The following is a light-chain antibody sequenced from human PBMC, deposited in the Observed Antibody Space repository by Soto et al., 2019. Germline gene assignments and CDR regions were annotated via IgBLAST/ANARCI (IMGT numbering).Light chain of an antibody. J-gene: IGLJ2*01. Sequence: QSVLTQPPSASGTPGQGVTISCSGSRTNIGTSYVYWYQQLPGAAPKVLIYSVNQRPSGVPDRFSGSKSGTSASLAITGLRSEDEADYFCAAWDDRLSGVVFGGGTKLTVL. CDR2: SVN. V-gene: IGLV1-47*02. CDR3: AAWDDRLSGVV. CDR1: RTNIGTSY.